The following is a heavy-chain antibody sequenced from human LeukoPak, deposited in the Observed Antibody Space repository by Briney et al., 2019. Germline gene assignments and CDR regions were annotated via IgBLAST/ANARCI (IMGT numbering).Heavy chain of an antibody. CDR1: GFTFSSYG. J-gene: IGHJ4*02. CDR3: ARDKYGSGSYFDY. Sequence: GGSLRLSCAASGFTFSSYGMHWVRQAPGKGLEWVAVIWYDGSNKYYADSVKGRFTISRDNSKNTLYLQMNSLRAEDMAVYYCARDKYGSGSYFDYWGQGTLVTVSS. V-gene: IGHV3-33*01. D-gene: IGHD3-10*01. CDR2: IWYDGSNK.